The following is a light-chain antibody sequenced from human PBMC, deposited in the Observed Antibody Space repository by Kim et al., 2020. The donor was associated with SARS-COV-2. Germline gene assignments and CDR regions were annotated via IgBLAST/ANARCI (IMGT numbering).Light chain of an antibody. CDR3: QQYNNWPLT. CDR1: QSVSSN. J-gene: IGKJ1*01. Sequence: VSAGEQAPPARRASQSVSSNLAWYQQKPGQAPVLLMYGASTGATGIPARFSGSGSGKEFTLTISSLRSGDFAVYYCQQYNNWPLTFGQGTKVDI. V-gene: IGKV3-15*01. CDR2: GAS.